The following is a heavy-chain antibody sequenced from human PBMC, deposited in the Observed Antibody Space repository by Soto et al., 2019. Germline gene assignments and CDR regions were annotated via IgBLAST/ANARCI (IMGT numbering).Heavy chain of an antibody. V-gene: IGHV3-53*01. CDR2: IYSGGST. CDR1: GFTVSSNY. D-gene: IGHD1-1*01. J-gene: IGHJ4*02. Sequence: GGSLRLSCAASGFTVSSNYMSWVRQAPGKGLEWVSVIYSGGSTYYADSVKGRFTISRDNSKNTLYLQMNSLRAEDTAVYYCARGFTTPAPFDYWGQGTLVTVSS. CDR3: ARGFTTPAPFDY.